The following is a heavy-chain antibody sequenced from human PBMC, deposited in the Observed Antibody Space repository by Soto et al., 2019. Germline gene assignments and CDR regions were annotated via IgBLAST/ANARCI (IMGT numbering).Heavy chain of an antibody. D-gene: IGHD5-18*01. CDR2: ISSSSSYI. Sequence: EVQLVESGGGLVKPGGSLRLSCAASGFTFSSYSMNWVRQAPGKGLEWVSSISSSSSYIYFADSVKGRFTISRDNAKNSLYLQMNSLRAEDTAVYYCARDRPVESGYSYTDYWGQGTLVTVSS. CDR1: GFTFSSYS. CDR3: ARDRPVESGYSYTDY. V-gene: IGHV3-21*01. J-gene: IGHJ4*02.